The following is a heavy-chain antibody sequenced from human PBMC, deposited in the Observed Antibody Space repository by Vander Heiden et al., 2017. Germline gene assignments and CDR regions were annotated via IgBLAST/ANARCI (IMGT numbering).Heavy chain of an antibody. Sequence: QLPLQESGPGLVKPSETLSLTCPVSGGSISSSSYYWGWIRQPPGKGLEWIGSIYYSGSTYYNPSLKSRVTISVDTSKNQFSLKLSSVTAAETAVYYCAGVRGRAGAGTGGFDPWGQGTLVTVYS. V-gene: IGHV4-39*01. J-gene: IGHJ5*02. CDR3: AGVRGRAGAGTGGFDP. D-gene: IGHD6-19*01. CDR2: IYYSGST. CDR1: GGSISSSSYY.